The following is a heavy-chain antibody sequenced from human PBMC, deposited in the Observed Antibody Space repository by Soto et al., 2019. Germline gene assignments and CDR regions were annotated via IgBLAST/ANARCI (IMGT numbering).Heavy chain of an antibody. CDR1: GGTFSSYT. CDR2: IIPILGIA. CDR3: ARGPEWELTNPHFDY. J-gene: IGHJ4*02. D-gene: IGHD1-26*01. Sequence: GASVKVSCKASGGTFSSYTISWVRQAPGQGLEWMGRIIPILGIANYAQKFQGRVTITADKSTSTAYMELSSLRSEDTAVYYCARGPEWELTNPHFDYWGQGTLVTVSS. V-gene: IGHV1-69*02.